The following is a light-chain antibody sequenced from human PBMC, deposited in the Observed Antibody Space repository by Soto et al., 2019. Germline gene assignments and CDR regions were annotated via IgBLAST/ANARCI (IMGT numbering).Light chain of an antibody. V-gene: IGLV2-8*01. J-gene: IGLJ1*01. CDR1: SSDVGGYHY. CDR3: SSYAGSNNFV. CDR2: EVN. Sequence: QSALTQPPSASGSPGESLTISCTGTSSDVGGYHYVSWYLQHPGTAPKLMIYEVNKRPSGVPDRFSGSKSGNTASLTVSGLQAEDEADYYCSSYAGSNNFVFGTGTKLTVL.